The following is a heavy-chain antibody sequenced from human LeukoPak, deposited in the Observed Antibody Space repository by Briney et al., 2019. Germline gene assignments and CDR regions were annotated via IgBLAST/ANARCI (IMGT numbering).Heavy chain of an antibody. V-gene: IGHV3-7*03. CDR1: GFTFSSYW. CDR2: IKQDGSEK. J-gene: IGHJ5*02. Sequence: PGGSLRLSCAASGFTFSSYWMSWVRQAPGKGLEWVANIKQDGSEKYYVDSVKGRFTISRDNAKNSLYLQMNSLRAEDTALYYCAKAAYGDYVNWFDPWGQGTLVTVSS. CDR3: AKAAYGDYVNWFDP. D-gene: IGHD4-17*01.